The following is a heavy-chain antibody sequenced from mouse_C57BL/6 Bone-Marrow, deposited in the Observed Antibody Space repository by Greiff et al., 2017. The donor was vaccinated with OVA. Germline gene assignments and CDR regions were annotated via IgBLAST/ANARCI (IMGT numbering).Heavy chain of an antibody. Sequence: VQLQQSGAELARPGASVKLSCKASGYTFTSYGISWVKQRTGQGLEWIGEIYPRSGNTYYNEKFKGKATLTADKYSSTAYMELRSLTSEDSAVYFCARPLYDGYYPAWGQGTLVTVSA. CDR1: GYTFTSYG. V-gene: IGHV1-81*01. J-gene: IGHJ3*01. CDR3: ARPLYDGYYPA. D-gene: IGHD2-3*01. CDR2: IYPRSGNT.